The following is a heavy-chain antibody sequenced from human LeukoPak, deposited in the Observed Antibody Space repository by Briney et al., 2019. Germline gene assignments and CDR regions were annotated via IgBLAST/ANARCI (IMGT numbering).Heavy chain of an antibody. CDR1: GYTFTGYD. J-gene: IGHJ4*02. D-gene: IGHD1-26*01. Sequence: ASVRVSCKASGYTFTGYDINWVRQATGQGLEWMGWMNPNTGDTGYAQKFQGRVTMTRNSSIDTAYMELSGLRSEDTAVYYCTRGSLSGSSRDYWGQGTLLAVSS. CDR2: MNPNTGDT. CDR3: TRGSLSGSSRDY. V-gene: IGHV1-8*01.